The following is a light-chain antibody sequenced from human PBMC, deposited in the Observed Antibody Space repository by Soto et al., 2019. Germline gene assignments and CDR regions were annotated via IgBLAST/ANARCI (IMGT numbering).Light chain of an antibody. CDR2: DAS. CDR3: QQRSSCPLT. Sequence: EIVLTQSPCTLSLSPGERATLSCRASQSLSASFLAWYQQKHGQAPRLLIYDASYRATGIPARFSGSGSGTDFNLTISSLETEDFAVYYCQQRSSCPLTFGGGTRLEIK. V-gene: IGKV3-11*01. CDR1: QSLSASF. J-gene: IGKJ5*01.